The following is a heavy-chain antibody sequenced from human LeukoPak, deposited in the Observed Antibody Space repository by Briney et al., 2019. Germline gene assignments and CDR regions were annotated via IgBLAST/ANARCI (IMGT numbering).Heavy chain of an antibody. V-gene: IGHV1-69*05. D-gene: IGHD5-18*01. Sequence: SVKVSCKASGGTFSSYAISWVRQAPGQGLEWMGRIIPIFGTANYAQKFQGRVTITTDESTSTAYMELSSLRSEDTAVYYCARDPHPSYGQYLVDYCGQGTLVTVSS. CDR3: ARDPHPSYGQYLVDY. CDR1: GGTFSSYA. CDR2: IIPIFGTA. J-gene: IGHJ4*02.